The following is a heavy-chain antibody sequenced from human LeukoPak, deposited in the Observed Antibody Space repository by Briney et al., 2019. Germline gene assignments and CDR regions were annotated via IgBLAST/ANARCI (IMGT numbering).Heavy chain of an antibody. Sequence: ASVKVSCKASGYTFTSYGISWVRQAPGQGLEWMGGIIPIFGTANYAQKFQGRVTITTDESTSTAYMELSSLRSEDTAVYYCARAPITMVRGVALYYFDYWGQGTLVTVSS. V-gene: IGHV1-69*05. J-gene: IGHJ4*02. D-gene: IGHD3-10*01. CDR3: ARAPITMVRGVALYYFDY. CDR1: GYTFTSYG. CDR2: IIPIFGTA.